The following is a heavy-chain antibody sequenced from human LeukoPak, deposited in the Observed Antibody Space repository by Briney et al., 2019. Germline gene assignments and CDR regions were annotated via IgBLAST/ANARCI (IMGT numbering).Heavy chain of an antibody. Sequence: PSETLSLTCTVSGGSISSYYWSWIRQPLGKGLEWLGYIYYSGSTNYNPSLKSRVTISVDTSKNQFSLKLSSVTAADTAVYYCARVVKQRALLHFDYWGQGTLVTVSS. CDR1: GGSISSYY. V-gene: IGHV4-59*01. CDR3: ARVVKQRALLHFDY. CDR2: IYYSGST. D-gene: IGHD6-25*01. J-gene: IGHJ4*02.